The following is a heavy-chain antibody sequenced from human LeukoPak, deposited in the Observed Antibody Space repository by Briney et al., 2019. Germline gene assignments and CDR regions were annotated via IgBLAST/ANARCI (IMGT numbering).Heavy chain of an antibody. Sequence: GGSLRLSCAASGFTFGSDRMNWVRQAPGKGLEWVSSISSSSSYIYYADSVKGRFTISRDNAKNSLYLQMDSLRAEDTAVYYCVKVDTWGKGTLVTVSS. CDR2: ISSSSSYI. CDR1: GFTFGSDR. D-gene: IGHD5-18*01. J-gene: IGHJ4*02. CDR3: VKVDT. V-gene: IGHV3-21*01.